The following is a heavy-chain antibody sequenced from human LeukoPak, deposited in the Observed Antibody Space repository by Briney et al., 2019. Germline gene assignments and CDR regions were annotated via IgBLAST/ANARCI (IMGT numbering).Heavy chain of an antibody. Sequence: SVKVSCKASGFTFTSTAVQWVRQARGQRLEWIGWILVGSGNTNYAQMFQERVTLTWDVSTSTAYMVLSSLRSEDTAIYYCASDPPYTSSSAWWGQGTLVTVSS. J-gene: IGHJ4*02. D-gene: IGHD2-2*01. V-gene: IGHV1-58*01. CDR3: ASDPPYTSSSAW. CDR2: ILVGSGNT. CDR1: GFTFTSTA.